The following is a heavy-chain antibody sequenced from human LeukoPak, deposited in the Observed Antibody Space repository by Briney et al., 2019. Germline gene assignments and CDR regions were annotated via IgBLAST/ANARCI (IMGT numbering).Heavy chain of an antibody. Sequence: SETLSLTCTVSGGSISSYYWSWIRQPPGKGLEWIGYIYYSGSTNYNPSLKSRVTISVDTSKNQFSLKLSSVTAADTAVYYCASNSRVVVAAMCTDAFDIWGQGTMVTVSS. CDR2: IYYSGST. CDR1: GGSISSYY. V-gene: IGHV4-59*01. D-gene: IGHD2-15*01. J-gene: IGHJ3*02. CDR3: ASNSRVVVAAMCTDAFDI.